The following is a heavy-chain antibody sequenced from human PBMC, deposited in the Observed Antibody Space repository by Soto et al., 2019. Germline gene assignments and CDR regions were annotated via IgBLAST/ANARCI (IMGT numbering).Heavy chain of an antibody. CDR3: ARGHSKYSSSSSPFDY. V-gene: IGHV4-34*01. D-gene: IGHD6-6*01. CDR2: INHSGST. Sequence: SETLSLTCAVYGGSFSGYYWSWIRQPPGKGLEWMGEINHSGSTNYNPSLKSRVTISVDTSKNQFSLKLSSVTAADTAVYDCARGHSKYSSSSSPFDYWGQGTLVTVSS. CDR1: GGSFSGYY. J-gene: IGHJ4*02.